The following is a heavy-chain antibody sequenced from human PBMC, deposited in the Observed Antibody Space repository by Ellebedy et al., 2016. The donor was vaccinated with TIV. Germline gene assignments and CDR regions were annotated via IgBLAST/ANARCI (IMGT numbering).Heavy chain of an antibody. V-gene: IGHV3-7*01. CDR1: GFTFRSYW. CDR3: ARRASYGDYAIQVNPWFDP. J-gene: IGHJ5*02. CDR2: IRQEGDEI. Sequence: PGGSLRLSCAASGFTFRSYWMTWVRQAPGKGLEWVAKIRQEGDEIYYVESVKGRFTISRDNAKNSLFLQMKSLGVEDTAVYYCARRASYGDYAIQVNPWFDPWGQGTLVTVSS. D-gene: IGHD4-17*01.